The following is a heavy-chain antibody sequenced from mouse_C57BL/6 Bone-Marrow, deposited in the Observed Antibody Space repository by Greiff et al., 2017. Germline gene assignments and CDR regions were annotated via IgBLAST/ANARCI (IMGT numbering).Heavy chain of an antibody. CDR1: GYTFTSYW. Sequence: QVQLQQPGAELVMPGASVKLSCKASGYTFTSYWMHWVKQRPGQGLEWIGEINPSDSYTNYNQKVKGKSTLTVDKSSSTAYMQLSSLTSEDSAVYYCARSGPYLDNWGQGTTLTVSS. V-gene: IGHV1-69*01. CDR2: INPSDSYT. CDR3: ARSGPYLDN. J-gene: IGHJ2*01. D-gene: IGHD1-3*01.